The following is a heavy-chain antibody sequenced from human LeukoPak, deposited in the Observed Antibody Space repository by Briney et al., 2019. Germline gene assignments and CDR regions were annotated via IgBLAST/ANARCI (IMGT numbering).Heavy chain of an antibody. CDR1: GFTFSSFT. J-gene: IGHJ2*01. CDR3: ARDKGWNWYFDL. Sequence: PGGSLRLSCAASGFTFSSFTMSWVRQAPGKGLEWVSGISGSGDSTYYADSVKGRFTISRDNSKNTVDLQMNSLRAEDTAVYYCARDKGWNWYFDLWGRGTLVTVSS. V-gene: IGHV3-23*01. D-gene: IGHD3-3*01. CDR2: ISGSGDST.